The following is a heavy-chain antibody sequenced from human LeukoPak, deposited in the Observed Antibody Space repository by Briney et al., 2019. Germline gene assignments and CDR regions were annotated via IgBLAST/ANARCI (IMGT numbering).Heavy chain of an antibody. J-gene: IGHJ6*01. Sequence: SETLSLTCTVSGGSISSYYWSWIRQPPGKGLEWIGYIYYSGSTNYNPSLKSRVTISVDTSKNQFSLKLSSVTDADTAVSHWARASGGLLVYYYYSCMDVSGQGTTVTVSS. D-gene: IGHD2-15*01. CDR3: ARASGGLLVYYYYSCMDV. V-gene: IGHV4-59*12. CDR2: IYYSGST. CDR1: GGSISSYY.